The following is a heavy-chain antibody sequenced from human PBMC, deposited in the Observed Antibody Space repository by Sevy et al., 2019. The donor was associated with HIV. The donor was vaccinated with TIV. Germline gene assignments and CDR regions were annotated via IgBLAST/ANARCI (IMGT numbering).Heavy chain of an antibody. Sequence: SETLSLKCSVSGYSISSGFFWGWIRQSPGEGQEGIGSMYHTGGAFYTPSLKRRVTISLDTSKNQFSLKLTSMTAADTAIYYCARIGGSHRYFDNWGQGTLVTVSS. V-gene: IGHV4-38-2*01. CDR3: ARIGGSHRYFDN. CDR1: GYSISSGFF. D-gene: IGHD3-16*01. J-gene: IGHJ4*02. CDR2: MYHTGGA.